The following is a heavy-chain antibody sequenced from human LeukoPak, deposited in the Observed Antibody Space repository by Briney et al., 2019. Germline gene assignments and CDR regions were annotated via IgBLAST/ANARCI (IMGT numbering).Heavy chain of an antibody. CDR1: GGSISSSSYY. D-gene: IGHD3-22*01. CDR3: ARVNYYDSGGYLPFDY. J-gene: IGHJ4*02. Sequence: SETLSLTCTVSGGSISSSSYYWSWIRQPPGKGLEWIGEINHSGSTNYNPSLKSRVTISVDTSKNQFSLKLSSVTAADTAVYYCARVNYYDSGGYLPFDYWGQGTLVTVSS. V-gene: IGHV4-39*07. CDR2: INHSGST.